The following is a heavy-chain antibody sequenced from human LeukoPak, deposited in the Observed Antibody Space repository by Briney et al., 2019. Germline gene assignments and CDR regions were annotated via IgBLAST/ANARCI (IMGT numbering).Heavy chain of an antibody. CDR2: ISSSSSYI. CDR1: GFTFSSYS. Sequence: PGGSLRLSCAASGFTFSSYSMNWVRQAPGKGLEWVSYISSSSSYIYYADSVKGRFTISRDNAKNSLYLQMNSLRAEDTAVYYCARDGALVDTAMVTDYWGQGTLVTVSS. D-gene: IGHD5-18*01. J-gene: IGHJ4*02. V-gene: IGHV3-21*01. CDR3: ARDGALVDTAMVTDY.